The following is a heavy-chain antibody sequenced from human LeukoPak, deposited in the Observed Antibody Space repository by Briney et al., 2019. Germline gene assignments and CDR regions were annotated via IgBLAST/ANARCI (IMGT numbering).Heavy chain of an antibody. J-gene: IGHJ3*02. D-gene: IGHD1-26*01. CDR2: IIPIFGTA. CDR3: AIKGVGATTVGAFDI. CDR1: GGTFSSYA. V-gene: IGHV1-69*05. Sequence: SVKVSRKASGGTFSSYAISWVRQAPGQGLEWMGGIIPIFGTANYAQKFQGRVTITTDESTSTAYMELSSLRSEDTAVYYCAIKGVGATTVGAFDIWGQGTMVTVSS.